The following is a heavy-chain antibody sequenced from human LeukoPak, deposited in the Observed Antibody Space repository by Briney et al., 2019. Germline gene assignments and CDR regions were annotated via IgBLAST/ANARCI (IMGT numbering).Heavy chain of an antibody. CDR2: IYHSGTI. D-gene: IGHD5-24*01. J-gene: IGHJ4*02. CDR1: GGSISGYY. Sequence: PSETLSLTCTVSGGSISGYYWSWIRQPPGKGLEWIGFIYHSGTINYDPSLKSRVTISVDTSKNQFSLKLTSVTAADTAVYFCARDRDYFEHWGQGTLVTVSS. V-gene: IGHV4-59*01. CDR3: ARDRDYFEH.